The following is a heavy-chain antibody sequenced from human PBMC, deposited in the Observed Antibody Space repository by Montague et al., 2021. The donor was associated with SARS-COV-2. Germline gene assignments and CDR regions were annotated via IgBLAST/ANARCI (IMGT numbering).Heavy chain of an antibody. J-gene: IGHJ3*01. CDR1: GDSVNTNQ. V-gene: IGHV4-59*02. CDR3: ARLIGSGWTDAFDF. Sequence: SETLSLTCVVSGDSVNTNQWTWVRHPPGKGLEWIGHVFYTGSTKXNPSLESRVTISIDTSKNQFALRLNSVSAADTAIYYCARLIGSGWTDAFDFWGQGTMVTVSS. D-gene: IGHD6-19*01. CDR2: VFYTGST.